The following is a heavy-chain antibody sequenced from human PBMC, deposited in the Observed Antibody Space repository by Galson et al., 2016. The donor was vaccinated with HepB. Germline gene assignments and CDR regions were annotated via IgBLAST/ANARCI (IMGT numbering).Heavy chain of an antibody. CDR3: ATPYYDFWSGYNPFDY. CDR1: GFTSSSYG. V-gene: IGHV3-30*03. CDR2: ISYDGSNK. D-gene: IGHD3-3*01. J-gene: IGHJ4*02. Sequence: SLRLSCAASGFTSSSYGMHWVRQAPGKGLEWVAVISYDGSNKYYADSVKGRFTISRDNSKNTLYLQMNSLRAEDTAVYYCATPYYDFWSGYNPFDYWGQGTLVTVSS.